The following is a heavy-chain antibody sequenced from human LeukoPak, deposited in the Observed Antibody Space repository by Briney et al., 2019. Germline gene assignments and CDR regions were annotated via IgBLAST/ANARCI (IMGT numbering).Heavy chain of an antibody. Sequence: GGSLRLSCAASGFTFSSYAMSWVRQAPGKGLEWVSAISGSGGSTYYADSVKGRFTISRDNSKNTLHLQMNSLRAGDTAVYYCAKGLSITMVRGVMALVYGMDVWGQGTTVTVSS. CDR2: ISGSGGST. CDR1: GFTFSSYA. D-gene: IGHD3-10*01. CDR3: AKGLSITMVRGVMALVYGMDV. V-gene: IGHV3-23*01. J-gene: IGHJ6*02.